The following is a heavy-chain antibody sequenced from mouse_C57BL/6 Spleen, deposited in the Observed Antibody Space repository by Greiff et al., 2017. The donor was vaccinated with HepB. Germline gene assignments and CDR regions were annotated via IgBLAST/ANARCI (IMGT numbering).Heavy chain of an antibody. CDR1: GYTFTSYW. V-gene: IGHV1-50*01. CDR2: IDPSDSYT. D-gene: IGHD2-10*02. CDR3: ARRTVTPFAY. J-gene: IGHJ3*01. Sequence: VQLQQSGAELVKPGASVKLSCKASGYTFTSYWMQWVKQRPGQGLEWIGEIDPSDSYTNYNQKFKGKATLTVDTSSSTAYMQLSSLTSEDSAVYYCARRTVTPFAYWGQGTLVTVSA.